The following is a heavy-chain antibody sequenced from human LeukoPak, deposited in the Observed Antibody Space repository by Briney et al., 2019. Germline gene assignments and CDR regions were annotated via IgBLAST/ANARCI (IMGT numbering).Heavy chain of an antibody. J-gene: IGHJ6*02. D-gene: IGHD3-22*01. CDR2: IIPILGIA. Sequence: GSSVKVSCKASGGTFSSYAISWVRQAPGQGLEWMGMIIPILGIANYAQKFQGRVTITADKSTSTAYMELSSLRSEDTAVYYCAVVVVIDWSYYYGMDVWGQGTTVTVSS. CDR1: GGTFSSYA. CDR3: AVVVVIDWSYYYGMDV. V-gene: IGHV1-69*04.